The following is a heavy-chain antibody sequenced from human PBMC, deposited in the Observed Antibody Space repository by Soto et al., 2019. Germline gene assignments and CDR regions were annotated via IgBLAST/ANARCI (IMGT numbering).Heavy chain of an antibody. D-gene: IGHD6-6*01. CDR1: GGTFSSYA. J-gene: IGHJ6*02. CDR2: IIPIFGTA. Sequence: QVQLVQSGAEVTKPGSSVKVSCKASGGTFSSYAISWVRQAPGQGLEWMGGIIPIFGTANYAQTFQGRVTITADESTSTAYLELSSLRSEDTAVYYCASSSTSNYYYYYGMDVWGQGTTVTVSS. V-gene: IGHV1-69*01. CDR3: ASSSTSNYYYYYGMDV.